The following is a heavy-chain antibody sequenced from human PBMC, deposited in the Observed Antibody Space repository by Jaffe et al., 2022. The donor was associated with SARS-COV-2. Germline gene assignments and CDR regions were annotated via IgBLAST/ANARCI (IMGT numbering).Heavy chain of an antibody. D-gene: IGHD6-13*01. CDR1: GFTFSSYA. CDR3: AKDWDGSSSWLTGYYYYGMDV. V-gene: IGHV3-23*01. J-gene: IGHJ6*02. CDR2: ISGSGGST. Sequence: EVQLLESGGGLVQPGGSLRLSCAASGFTFSSYAMSWVRQAPGKGLEWVSAISGSGGSTYYADSVKGRFTISRDNSKNTLYLQMNSLRAEDTAVYYCAKDWDGSSSWLTGYYYYGMDVWGQGTTVTVSS.